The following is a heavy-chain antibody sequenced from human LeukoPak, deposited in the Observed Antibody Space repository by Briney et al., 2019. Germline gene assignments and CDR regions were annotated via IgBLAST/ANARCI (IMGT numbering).Heavy chain of an antibody. V-gene: IGHV4-39*07. D-gene: IGHD1-26*01. CDR2: IIYSGNT. J-gene: IGHJ5*02. CDR3: ARRGGPTGGGWFDP. Sequence: SETLSLTCTASGGSISSTSYYWGWIRRPPGRGLEWIGGIIYSGNTKYNPSLKSRVTISVDTSKNQFSLKLTSVTAADTAVYYCARRGGPTGGGWFDPWGQGTLVTVSS. CDR1: GGSISSTSYY.